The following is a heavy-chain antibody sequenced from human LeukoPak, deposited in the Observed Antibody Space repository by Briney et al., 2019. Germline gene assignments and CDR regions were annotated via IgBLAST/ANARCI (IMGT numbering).Heavy chain of an antibody. CDR1: GFSFNMFA. D-gene: IGHD2-15*01. CDR3: ARQQRIRHCSEGVCTEGYYFDY. J-gene: IGHJ4*02. V-gene: IGHV3-23*01. Sequence: GGSLRLSCAGTGFSFNMFAIDWVRQAPGKGLEWVSGLSRGGSTTNYADSVKGRFTISRDKSQNSVFLQLNSLRPEDTAVYYCARQQRIRHCSEGVCTEGYYFDYWGQGTLVTVSS. CDR2: LSRGGSTT.